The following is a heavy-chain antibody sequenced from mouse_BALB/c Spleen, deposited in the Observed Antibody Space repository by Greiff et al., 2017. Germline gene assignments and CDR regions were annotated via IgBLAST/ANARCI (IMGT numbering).Heavy chain of an antibody. CDR1: GFSLSTSGMG. J-gene: IGHJ4*01. CDR2: IWWDDDK. D-gene: IGHD1-1*01. V-gene: IGHV8-8*01. CDR3: ARIRAYYGSTLYAMDY. Sequence: LKVSGPGILQPSQTLSLTCSFSGFSLSTSGMGVGWIRQPSGKGLEWLAHIWWDDDKRYNPARKSRLTISKDTSSNQVFLKIASVDTADTATYYCARIRAYYGSTLYAMDYWGQGTSVTVSS.